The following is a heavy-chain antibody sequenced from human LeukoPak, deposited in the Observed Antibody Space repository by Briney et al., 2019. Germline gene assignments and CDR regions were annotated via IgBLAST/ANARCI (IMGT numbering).Heavy chain of an antibody. CDR3: ASHSSSWYRSNYYYMDV. CDR1: GGTFSSYA. J-gene: IGHJ6*03. D-gene: IGHD6-13*01. CDR2: ISAYNGNT. V-gene: IGHV1-18*01. Sequence: ASVKVSCKASGGTFSSYAISWVRQAPGQGLEWMGWISAYNGNTNYAQKLQGRVTMATDTSTSTAYMELRSLRSDDTAVYYCASHSSSWYRSNYYYMDVWGKGTTVTVSS.